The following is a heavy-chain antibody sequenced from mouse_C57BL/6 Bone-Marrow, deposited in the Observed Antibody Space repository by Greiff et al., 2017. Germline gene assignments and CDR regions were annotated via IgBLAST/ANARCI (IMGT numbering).Heavy chain of an antibody. CDR2: IDPENGDT. J-gene: IGHJ3*01. Sequence: DVKLVESGAELVRPGASVKLSCTASGFNIKDDYMHWVKQRPEQGLEWIGWIDPENGDTEYASKFQGKATITADTSSNTAYLQLSSLTSEDTAVYYCTSVVFYCGSFPFAYWGQGTLVTVSA. CDR1: GFNIKDDY. CDR3: TSVVFYCGSFPFAY. D-gene: IGHD2-1*01. V-gene: IGHV14-4*01.